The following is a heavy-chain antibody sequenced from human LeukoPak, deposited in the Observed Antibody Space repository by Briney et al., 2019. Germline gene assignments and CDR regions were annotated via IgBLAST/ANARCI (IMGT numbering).Heavy chain of an antibody. V-gene: IGHV3-48*03. J-gene: IGHJ4*02. Sequence: GGSLRLSCTASGFTFGDHVMSWVRQAPGKGLEWVSYISSSGTTISYAQSVKGRFTITRDNAQNSLTLHMNTLRADDTAVYYCAKDGGTHFDHWGQGTLVTVSS. CDR3: AKDGGTHFDH. D-gene: IGHD1-26*01. CDR1: GFTFGDHV. CDR2: ISSSGTTI.